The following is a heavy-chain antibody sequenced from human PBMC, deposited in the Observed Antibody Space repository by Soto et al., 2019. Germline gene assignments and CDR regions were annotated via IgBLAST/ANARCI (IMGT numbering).Heavy chain of an antibody. CDR1: GYTFTSYY. V-gene: IGHV1-46*01. Sequence: GASVKVSCKASGYTFTSYYMHWVRQAPGQGLEWMGIINPSGGSTSYAQKFQGRVTMTRDTSTSTVYMELSSLRSEDTAVYYCARSGGITIFGVVTPRLYYYYGMDVWGQGTTVTVSS. J-gene: IGHJ6*02. D-gene: IGHD3-3*01. CDR2: INPSGGST. CDR3: ARSGGITIFGVVTPRLYYYYGMDV.